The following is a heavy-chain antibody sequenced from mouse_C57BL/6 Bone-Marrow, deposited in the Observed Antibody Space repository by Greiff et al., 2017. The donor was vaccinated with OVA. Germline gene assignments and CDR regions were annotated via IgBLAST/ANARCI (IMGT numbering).Heavy chain of an antibody. CDR1: GYTFTSYW. CDR2: IDPSDSYT. V-gene: IGHV1-69*01. Sequence: QVQLQQPGAELVMPGASVKLSCKASGYTFTSYWMHWVKQRPGQGLEWIGEIDPSDSYTNYNQKFKGKSTLTVDKSSSTAYMQLSSLTSEDAAVYYCARDPFDYWGQGTTLTVSS. CDR3: ARDPFDY. J-gene: IGHJ2*01.